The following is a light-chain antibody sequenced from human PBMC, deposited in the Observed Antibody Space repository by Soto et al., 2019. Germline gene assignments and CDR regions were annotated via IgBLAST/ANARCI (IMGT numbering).Light chain of an antibody. CDR3: QQYGSSPRT. Sequence: EIVLTQSPGTLSLSPGERATLSCRASQTITSNYLAWYQQKPGRAPRLLLHGASSRATGIPDRFSGSGSGTDFTLTISRLEPEDCAVYYCQQYGSSPRTFGQGTKVEIK. J-gene: IGKJ1*01. V-gene: IGKV3-20*01. CDR1: QTITSNY. CDR2: GAS.